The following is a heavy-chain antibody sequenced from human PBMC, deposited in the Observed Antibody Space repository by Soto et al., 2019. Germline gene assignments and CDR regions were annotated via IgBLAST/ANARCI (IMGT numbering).Heavy chain of an antibody. Sequence: PGGSLRLSCAASGFTFSSYAMHWVRQAPGKGLEWVAVISYDGSNKYYADSVKGRFTISRDNSENTLYVQINSLRAEDTAVYYCARATYFYDSSGYSGYGLDVWGQGTTVTVSS. CDR1: GFTFSSYA. CDR2: ISYDGSNK. D-gene: IGHD3-22*01. CDR3: ARATYFYDSSGYSGYGLDV. V-gene: IGHV3-30-3*01. J-gene: IGHJ6*02.